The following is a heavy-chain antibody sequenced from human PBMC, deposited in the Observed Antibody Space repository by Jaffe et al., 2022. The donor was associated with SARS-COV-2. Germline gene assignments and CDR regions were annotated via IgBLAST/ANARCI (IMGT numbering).Heavy chain of an antibody. D-gene: IGHD1-26*01. V-gene: IGHV3-33*01. CDR3: ARGGALGGSYYGFDY. CDR1: GFTFSSYG. Sequence: QVQLVESGGGVVQPGRSLRLSCAASGFTFSSYGMHWVRQAPGKGLEWVAVIWYDGSNKYYADSVKGRFTISRDNSKNTLYLQMNSLRAEDTAVYYCARGGALGGSYYGFDYWGQGTLVTVSS. CDR2: IWYDGSNK. J-gene: IGHJ4*02.